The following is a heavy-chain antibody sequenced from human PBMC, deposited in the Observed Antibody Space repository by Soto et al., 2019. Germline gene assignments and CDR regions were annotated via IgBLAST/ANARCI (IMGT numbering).Heavy chain of an antibody. CDR3: ARDVYGDYGY. V-gene: IGHV1-18*01. CDR1: GYTFTSNG. J-gene: IGHJ4*02. D-gene: IGHD4-17*01. CDR2: ISTYNGNT. Sequence: QVQLVQSGAEVKKPGTSVKVSCKASGYTFTSNGISWVRQAPGQGLEWMGWISTYNGNTNYAQKLQGRVTMTRDTSPSIAYMELRDRRSDDTAVYYCARDVYGDYGYWGQGSLVTVSS.